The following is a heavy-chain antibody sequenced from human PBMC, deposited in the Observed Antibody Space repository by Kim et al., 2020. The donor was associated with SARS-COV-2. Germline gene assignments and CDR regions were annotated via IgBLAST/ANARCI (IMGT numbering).Heavy chain of an antibody. D-gene: IGHD1-26*01. Sequence: GGSLRLSCAASGFTFSSYAMSWVRQAPGKGLEWVSAISGSGGSTYYADSVKGRFTISRDNSKNTLYLQMNSLRAEDTAVYYCAKRYRDGYYKRGAFDIWGQGTMVTVSS. CDR2: ISGSGGST. V-gene: IGHV3-23*01. CDR1: GFTFSSYA. J-gene: IGHJ3*02. CDR3: AKRYRDGYYKRGAFDI.